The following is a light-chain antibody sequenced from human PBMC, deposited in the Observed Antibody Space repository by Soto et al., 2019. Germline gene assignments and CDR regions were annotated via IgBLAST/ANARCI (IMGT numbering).Light chain of an antibody. J-gene: IGKJ1*01. CDR3: QQYNNWPLWT. V-gene: IGKV3-15*01. CDR2: GAS. CDR1: QSITNN. Sequence: IVMTQSPATLSLSPGERATLSCRASQSITNNLAWYQQKPDQAPRLLIYGASTMATGIPARFAGSGSGTEFTLTITSLQSEDFAVYYCQQYNNWPLWTFGQGTKVEIK.